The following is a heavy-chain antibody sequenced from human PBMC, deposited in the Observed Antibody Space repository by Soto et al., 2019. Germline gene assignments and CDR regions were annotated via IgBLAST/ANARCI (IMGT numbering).Heavy chain of an antibody. Sequence: QVQLVQSGAEVKKPGSSVKVSCKASGGTFTSYSLTWVRQAPGQGLEWVGRIILVLGIAKYAQRFQGRVTITAPKSTCTSYMEVSSLRSEDTAVYYCASRKTINVIQASGQFDYWGQGTMVTVSS. D-gene: IGHD3-22*01. V-gene: IGHV1-69*02. CDR3: ASRKTINVIQASGQFDY. CDR1: GGTFTSYS. J-gene: IGHJ4*02. CDR2: IILVLGIA.